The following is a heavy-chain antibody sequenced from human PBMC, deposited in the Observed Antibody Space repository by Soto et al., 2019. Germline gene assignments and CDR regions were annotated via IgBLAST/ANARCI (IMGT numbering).Heavy chain of an antibody. CDR1: VFTVSSYA. CDR3: AKFSSSSPY. Sequence: GSLRLSCAASVFTVSSYAISWVRQAPGKGLEWVSAISGSGGSTYYADSVKGRFTISRDNSKNTLYLQMNSLRAEDTAVYYCAKFSSSSPYWGQGTLVTVSS. D-gene: IGHD6-6*01. J-gene: IGHJ4*02. V-gene: IGHV3-23*01. CDR2: ISGSGGST.